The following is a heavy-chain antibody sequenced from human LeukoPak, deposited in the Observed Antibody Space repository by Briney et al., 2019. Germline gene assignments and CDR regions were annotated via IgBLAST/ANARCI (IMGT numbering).Heavy chain of an antibody. J-gene: IGHJ3*02. CDR1: GGSISGYY. D-gene: IGHD3-9*01. Sequence: SSETLSLTCSVSGGSISGYYWSWIRQPPGRGLEWIGYIYYGGSTSYNPSLKSRVTISVDTSKNQFSLNMNSVTAADTAVYYCGRHVPTGLSSSFDIWGQRTMSTVSS. CDR2: IYYGGST. V-gene: IGHV4-59*08. CDR3: GRHVPTGLSSSFDI.